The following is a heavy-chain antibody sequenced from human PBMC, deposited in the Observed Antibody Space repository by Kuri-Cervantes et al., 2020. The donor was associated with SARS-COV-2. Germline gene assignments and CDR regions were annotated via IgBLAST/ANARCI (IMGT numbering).Heavy chain of an antibody. CDR3: ARDRLGYCSGGSCFMDV. CDR2: ISSSSSYI. Sequence: ETLSLTCAAYGGSFSGYYWSWIRQPPGKGLEWVSSISSSSSYIYYADSVKGRFTISRDNAKNSLYLQMNSLRAEDTAVYYCARDRLGYCSGGSCFMDVWGKGTTVTVSS. J-gene: IGHJ6*03. D-gene: IGHD2-15*01. CDR1: GGSFSGYY. V-gene: IGHV3-21*01.